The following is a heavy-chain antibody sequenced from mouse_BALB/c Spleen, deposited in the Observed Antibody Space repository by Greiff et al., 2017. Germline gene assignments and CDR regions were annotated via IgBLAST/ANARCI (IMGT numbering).Heavy chain of an antibody. D-gene: IGHD2-4*01. Sequence: VQLQQSGAELAKPGASVKLSCKASGYTFTSYWMHWVKQRPGQGLEWIGYINPSTGYTEYNQKFKDKATLTADKSSSTAYMQLSSLTSEDSAVYYCARGPIYCDYDAFMDYWGQGTSVTVSS. CDR2: INPSTGYT. CDR1: GYTFTSYW. CDR3: ARGPIYCDYDAFMDY. V-gene: IGHV1-7*01. J-gene: IGHJ4*01.